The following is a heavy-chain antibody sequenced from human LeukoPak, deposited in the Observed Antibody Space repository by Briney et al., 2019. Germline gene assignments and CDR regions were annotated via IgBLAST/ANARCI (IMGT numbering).Heavy chain of an antibody. J-gene: IGHJ5*02. CDR3: ARDREVAGTGWFDP. V-gene: IGHV3-33*01. Sequence: PGRSLRLSCAASGSTFSSYGMHWVRQAPGKGLEWVAVIWYDGSNKYYADSVKGRFTISRDNSKNTLYLQMNSLRAEDTAVYYCARDREVAGTGWFDPWGQGTLVTVSS. CDR1: GSTFSSYG. D-gene: IGHD6-19*01. CDR2: IWYDGSNK.